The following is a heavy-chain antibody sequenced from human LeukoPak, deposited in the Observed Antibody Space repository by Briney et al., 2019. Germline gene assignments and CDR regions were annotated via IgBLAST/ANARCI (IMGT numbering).Heavy chain of an antibody. CDR1: GFTVSSNY. CDR3: ARVRWLQFFDY. CDR2: IYSGGST. V-gene: IGHV3-66*01. Sequence: PGGSLRLSSAASGFTVSSNYMSWVRQAPGKGLEWVSVIYSGGSTYYADSVKGRFTISRDNSKNTLYLQMNSLRAEDTAVYYCARVRWLQFFDYWGQGTLVTVSS. D-gene: IGHD5-24*01. J-gene: IGHJ4*02.